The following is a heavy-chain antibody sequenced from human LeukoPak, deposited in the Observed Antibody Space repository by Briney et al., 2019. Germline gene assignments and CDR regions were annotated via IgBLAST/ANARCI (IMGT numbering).Heavy chain of an antibody. CDR2: IYPGDSDT. J-gene: IGHJ4*02. CDR1: GYTFTSYW. D-gene: IGHD2-2*02. CDR3: ALYFDTYYFDY. Sequence: GESLKISCKGSGYTFTSYWICWVRQMPGKGLEWMGIIYPGDSDTRYRPSFQGQVTISADKSISTAYLQWSSLKASDTAMYYCALYFDTYYFDYWGQGTLVTVSS. V-gene: IGHV5-51*01.